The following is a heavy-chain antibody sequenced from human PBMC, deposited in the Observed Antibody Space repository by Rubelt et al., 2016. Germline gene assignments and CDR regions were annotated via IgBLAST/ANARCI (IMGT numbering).Heavy chain of an antibody. CDR1: GYTLTELS. D-gene: IGHD2-15*01. Sequence: QVQLVQSGAEVKKPGASVTVSCKVSGYTLTELSMHWVRQAPGKGLEWMGGFDPEDGETIYAQKFQGRVTMTEDTSTDTAYRDLSRLGSEDTAVYYCATVSCSGGSCYSLSLGYWGQGTLVTVSS. CDR3: ATVSCSGGSCYSLSLGY. CDR2: FDPEDGET. J-gene: IGHJ4*02. V-gene: IGHV1-24*01.